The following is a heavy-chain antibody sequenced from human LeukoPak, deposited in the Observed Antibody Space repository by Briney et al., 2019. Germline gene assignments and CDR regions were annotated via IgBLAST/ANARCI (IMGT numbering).Heavy chain of an antibody. Sequence: PSETLSLTCAVSGGSISGYWWSWIRQPPGKGLEWIGNIRYNGNTYSNPSLKSRVTISVDTSKNQFSMKLSSVTAADTAMYYCARYAALSGPNWLDPWGRGNLVTVSS. V-gene: IGHV4-59*01. CDR1: GGSISGYW. CDR3: ARYAALSGPNWLDP. D-gene: IGHD6-19*01. J-gene: IGHJ5*02. CDR2: IRYNGNT.